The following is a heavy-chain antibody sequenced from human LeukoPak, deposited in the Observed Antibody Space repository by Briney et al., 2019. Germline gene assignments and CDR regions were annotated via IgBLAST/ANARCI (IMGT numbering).Heavy chain of an antibody. D-gene: IGHD3-3*01. CDR1: GFTFSSYS. CDR3: ARAYYDFWSGYYMGDYYFDY. Sequence: KPGGSLRLSCAASGFTFSSYSTNWVRQAPGKGLEWVSSISSSSSYIYYADSVKGRFTISRDNAKNSLYLQMNSLRAEDTAVYYCARAYYDFWSGYYMGDYYFDYWGQGTLVTVSS. CDR2: ISSSSSYI. J-gene: IGHJ4*02. V-gene: IGHV3-21*01.